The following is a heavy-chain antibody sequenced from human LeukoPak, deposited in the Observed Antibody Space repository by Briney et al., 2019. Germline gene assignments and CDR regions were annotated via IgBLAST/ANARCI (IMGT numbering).Heavy chain of an antibody. CDR2: INAYNGNT. CDR1: GGTFSSYA. CDR3: ARERVAGGYDFWSGWRRPNWFDP. D-gene: IGHD3-3*01. J-gene: IGHJ5*02. Sequence: ASVKVSCKASGGTFSSYAISGLRQAPGQELEWMGWINAYNGNTNYAQKLQGRVTMTTDTSTSTAYMEMRRLRSDDTAVYDCARERVAGGYDFWSGWRRPNWFDPWGQGTLVTVSS. V-gene: IGHV1-18*01.